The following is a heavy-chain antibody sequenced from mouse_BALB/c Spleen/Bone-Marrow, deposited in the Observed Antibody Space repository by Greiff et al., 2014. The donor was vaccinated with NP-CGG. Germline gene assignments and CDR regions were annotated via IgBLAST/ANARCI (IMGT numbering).Heavy chain of an antibody. J-gene: IGHJ4*01. CDR1: GYTFSRYW. CDR2: ILPGSGST. V-gene: IGHV1-9*01. Sequence: QVQLQQPGAELMKPGASVKISCKTTGYTFSRYWIEWVKQRPGHGLEWIGEILPGSGSTNYNEKFKGKATFTADTSSNTAYMQLSSLTSEDSAVYYCARKWPDHYGSRGDGLDYWGQGTSVTVSS. D-gene: IGHD1-1*01. CDR3: ARKWPDHYGSRGDGLDY.